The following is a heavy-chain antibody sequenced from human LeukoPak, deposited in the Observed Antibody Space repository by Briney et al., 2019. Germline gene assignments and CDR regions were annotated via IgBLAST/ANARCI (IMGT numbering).Heavy chain of an antibody. V-gene: IGHV3-23*01. D-gene: IGHD3-16*01. CDR1: GFIFSSYA. CDR3: AKLDLGEMAYFDS. CDR2: ISVGGGDT. Sequence: PGGSLRLSCAASGFIFSSYAVSWVRRAPGKGLEWVSSISVGGGDTFASDSVKGRFTITRENSKNTLYLQMTGLRVEDTAVYFCAKLDLGEMAYFDSWGQGTLVTVSS. J-gene: IGHJ4*02.